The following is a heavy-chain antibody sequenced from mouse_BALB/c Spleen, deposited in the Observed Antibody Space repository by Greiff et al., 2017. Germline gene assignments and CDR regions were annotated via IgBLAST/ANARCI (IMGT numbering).Heavy chain of an antibody. J-gene: IGHJ3*01. D-gene: IGHD2-1*01. Sequence: VQLQQPGAELVKPGASVKLSCKASGYTFTSYWMHWVKQRPGQGLEWIGEINPSNGRTNYNEKFKSKATLTVDKSSSTAYMQLSSLTSEDSAVYYCASGNYRGAYWGQGTLVTVSA. CDR3: ASGNYRGAY. CDR1: GYTFTSYW. V-gene: IGHV1S81*02. CDR2: INPSNGRT.